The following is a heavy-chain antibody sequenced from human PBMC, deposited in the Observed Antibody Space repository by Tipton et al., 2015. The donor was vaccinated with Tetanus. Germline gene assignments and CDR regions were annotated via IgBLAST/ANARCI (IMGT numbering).Heavy chain of an antibody. D-gene: IGHD2-8*01. CDR2: IYSSGST. CDR1: GGSINPYY. CDR3: ARDHRLSASYAGWFDP. J-gene: IGHJ5*02. V-gene: IGHV4-59*01. Sequence: TLSLTCSVSGGSINPYYWSWIRQPPGKGLEWIGNIYSSGSTYYSPSLKSRVTISVDTSRNQFSLRLKSVTPADTAMYYCARDHRLSASYAGWFDPWGQGTLVTVSS.